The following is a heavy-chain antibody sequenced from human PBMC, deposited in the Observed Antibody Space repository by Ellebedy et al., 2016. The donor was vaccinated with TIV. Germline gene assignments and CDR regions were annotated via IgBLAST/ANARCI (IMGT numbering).Heavy chain of an antibody. CDR1: GFTFSSYA. D-gene: IGHD4-11*01. J-gene: IGHJ1*01. V-gene: IGHV3-30*04. Sequence: GESLKISCAASGFTFSSYAFHWVRQTPGKGLEWVAVISYEGNTRYNTDSVKGRFTISRDNSQNTLYLQMISLSADDTGVYYCVKSIDYGNYAYFQHWGQGTLVSVSS. CDR3: VKSIDYGNYAYFQH. CDR2: ISYEGNTR.